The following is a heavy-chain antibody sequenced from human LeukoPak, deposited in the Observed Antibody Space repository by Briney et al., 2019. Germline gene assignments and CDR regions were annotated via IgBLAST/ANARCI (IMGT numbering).Heavy chain of an antibody. V-gene: IGHV4-38-2*02. CDR3: ASRSAYAILFDY. CDR2: IYHSGST. D-gene: IGHD2-8*01. J-gene: IGHJ4*02. Sequence: SETLSLTCTVSDYSISSSYYWGWIRQPPGKGLEWIGSIYHSGSTYYNPSLKSRVTISVDTSKNQFSLKLSSVTAADTAVYYCASRSAYAILFDYWGQGTLVTVSS. CDR1: DYSISSSYY.